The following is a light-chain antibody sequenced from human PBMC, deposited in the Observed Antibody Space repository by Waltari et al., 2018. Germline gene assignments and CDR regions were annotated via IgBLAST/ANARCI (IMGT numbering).Light chain of an antibody. J-gene: IGKJ4*01. CDR3: QQYYRPPPT. CDR2: WAS. Sequence: DIVMTQSPDSLAVSLGERATINCKSSQTLLYTSNNKNYLAWYQQKPGQPPKLLIYWASTRESGIPDRFSDSGSGTHFSLTISSLQAEDVAVYFCQQYYRPPPTFGGGTKVEIK. CDR1: QTLLYTSNNKNY. V-gene: IGKV4-1*01.